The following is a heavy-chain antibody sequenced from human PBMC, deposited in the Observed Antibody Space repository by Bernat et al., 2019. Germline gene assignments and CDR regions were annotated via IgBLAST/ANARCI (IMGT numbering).Heavy chain of an antibody. CDR3: ARDLGLGSSWYYYYYGMDV. CDR2: IWYDGSNK. V-gene: IGHV3-33*01. CDR1: GFTFSSYG. J-gene: IGHJ6*02. Sequence: QVQLVESGGGVVQPGRSLRLSCAASGFTFSSYGMHWVRQAPGKGLEWVAVIWYDGSNKYYADSVKGRFTISRDNSKNTLYLQMNSLRAEDTAVYYCARDLGLGSSWYYYYYGMDVWGQGTTVTVSS. D-gene: IGHD6-13*01.